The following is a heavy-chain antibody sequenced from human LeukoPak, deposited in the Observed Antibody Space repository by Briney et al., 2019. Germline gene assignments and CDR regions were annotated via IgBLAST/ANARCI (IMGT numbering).Heavy chain of an antibody. Sequence: PSETLSLTCAVYGGSFSGYYWSWIRQPPGKGLEWIGEINHSGSTNYNPSLKSRVTISVDTSKNQFSLKLSSVTAADTAVYYCAFDWLLYDAFDIWGQGTMVTVSS. V-gene: IGHV4-34*01. D-gene: IGHD3-9*01. CDR3: AFDWLLYDAFDI. CDR1: GGSFSGYY. CDR2: INHSGST. J-gene: IGHJ3*02.